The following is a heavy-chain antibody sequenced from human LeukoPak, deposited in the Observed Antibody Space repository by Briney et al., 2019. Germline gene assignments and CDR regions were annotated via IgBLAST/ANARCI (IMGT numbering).Heavy chain of an antibody. CDR2: ISSSGSFT. CDR1: GFIFSSYG. D-gene: IGHD4-17*01. J-gene: IGHJ4*02. CDR3: ARLPTTVSFFDY. V-gene: IGHV3-23*01. Sequence: QAGGSLRLSCAASGFIFSSYGMHWVRQAPGKGLEWVSGISSSGSFTYYADSVKGRFAISRDNSKNTLYLHMNSLRAGDTAVYFCARLPTTVSFFDYWGQGTLVSVSS.